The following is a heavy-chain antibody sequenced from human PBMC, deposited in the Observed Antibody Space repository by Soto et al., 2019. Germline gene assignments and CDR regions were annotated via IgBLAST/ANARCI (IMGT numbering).Heavy chain of an antibody. CDR2: IYFIGAA. Sequence: SETLSLTCTVSGGSVSSGTYYWSWIRQPPGKGLERNGYIYFIGAATYNPSLMSRVTLSRDTSKNQFSLRLTSVTSADTAVYYCARHRRSSSWFDSWGQGTLVTVPS. V-gene: IGHV4-61*01. CDR1: GGSVSSGTYY. J-gene: IGHJ5*01. CDR3: ARHRRSSSWFDS. D-gene: IGHD2-2*01.